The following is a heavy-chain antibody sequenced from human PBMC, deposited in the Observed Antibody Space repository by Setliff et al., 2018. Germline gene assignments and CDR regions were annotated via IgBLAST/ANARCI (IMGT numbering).Heavy chain of an antibody. CDR2: INPNDGYT. V-gene: IGHV1-46*01. Sequence: ASVKVSCKASGRSLTSNHFHWGRQAPGKGLGWMGTINPNDGYTIYAPAFQGRVAMTTDTSTGTAYMELSGLTSADTAIYYCIVNMVRPVTGLDSWGPGTLVTVSS. D-gene: IGHD2-15*01. CDR1: GRSLTSNH. J-gene: IGHJ4*02. CDR3: IVNMVRPVTGLDS.